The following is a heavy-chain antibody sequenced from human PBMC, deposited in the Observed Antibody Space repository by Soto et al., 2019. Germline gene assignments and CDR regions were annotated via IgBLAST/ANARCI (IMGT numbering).Heavy chain of an antibody. CDR2: ISSSGSTI. CDR3: AREGVRYFDWSPIKYYYGMDV. CDR1: GFTFSSYE. D-gene: IGHD3-9*01. V-gene: IGHV3-48*03. Sequence: QSGGSLRLSCAASGFTFSSYEMNWVRQAPGKGLEWVSYISSSGSTIYYADSVKGRFTISRDNAKNSLYLQMNSLRDEDTAVYYCAREGVRYFDWSPIKYYYGMDVSGQGTTVTVSS. J-gene: IGHJ6*02.